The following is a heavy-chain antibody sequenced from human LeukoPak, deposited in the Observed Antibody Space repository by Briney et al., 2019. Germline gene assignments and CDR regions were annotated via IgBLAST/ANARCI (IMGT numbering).Heavy chain of an antibody. V-gene: IGHV1-2*02. Sequence: ASVKVSCKASGYTFIGYYIHWVRQAPGQGLEWMGWINPNSGDTNYAQKFQSGVTMTRDMSITTAYMELSRLRSDDTAVYYCVRGGALYYDFWDWGQGTLVTVSS. CDR1: GYTFIGYY. J-gene: IGHJ4*02. CDR3: VRGGALYYDFWD. D-gene: IGHD3-3*01. CDR2: INPNSGDT.